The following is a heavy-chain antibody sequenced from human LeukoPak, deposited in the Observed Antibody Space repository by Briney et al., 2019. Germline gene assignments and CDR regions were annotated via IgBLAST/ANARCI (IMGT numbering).Heavy chain of an antibody. CDR2: IYPGDSDT. CDR3: ARRSTERYYFDY. Sequence: GESLKISCKGSGFRFTHYLIAWVRQMPGKGLEWMGIIYPGDSDTRYSPSFQGQVTISADKSITTAYLQWSSLKASDTAMYYCARRSTERYYFDYWGQGTLVTVSS. D-gene: IGHD5/OR15-5a*01. CDR1: GFRFTHYL. V-gene: IGHV5-51*01. J-gene: IGHJ4*02.